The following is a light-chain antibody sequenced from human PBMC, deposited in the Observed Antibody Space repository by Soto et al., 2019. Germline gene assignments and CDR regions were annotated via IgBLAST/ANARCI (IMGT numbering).Light chain of an antibody. J-gene: IGKJ5*01. CDR3: QQYGSSPPVT. CDR1: QSVSSSY. CDR2: GAS. V-gene: IGKV3-20*01. Sequence: EIVLTQSPGTLSLSPGKRATLSCRASQSVSSSYLAWYQQKPGQAPGLLLYGASGRATGIPDRFSGSGSVTDFPLTISRLEPEDFAVYYCQQYGSSPPVTFGQGTRLEIK.